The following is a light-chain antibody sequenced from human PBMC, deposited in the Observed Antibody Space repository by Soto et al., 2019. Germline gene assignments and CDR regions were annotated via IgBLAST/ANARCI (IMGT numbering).Light chain of an antibody. V-gene: IGKV1-5*03. CDR1: QSINGW. CDR3: QHYYYPQWT. Sequence: DIQLTQSPSTLSASVGDRVTITCRASQSINGWLAWYQQKPGQAPNLLIYKASTLESGVPSRFSGSGSGTDFTLTISRLAPEDSAVYYCQHYYYPQWTFGQGTKVDIK. J-gene: IGKJ1*01. CDR2: KAS.